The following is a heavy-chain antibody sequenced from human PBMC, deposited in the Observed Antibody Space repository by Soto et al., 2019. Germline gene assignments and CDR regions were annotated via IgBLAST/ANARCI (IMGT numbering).Heavy chain of an antibody. D-gene: IGHD1-7*01. CDR3: AKDHQTYNWDYLFDS. CDR1: GFTVSNSF. V-gene: IGHV3-53*05. CDR2: IYNDDRT. J-gene: IGHJ4*02. Sequence: GGSLRLSCAASGFTVSNSFMSWVRQAPGKGLEWVSVIYNDDRTFYADSVKGRFTLSRDNSKNMVYLQMDSLRVEDTAVYYCAKDHQTYNWDYLFDSWGPGTLVTVSS.